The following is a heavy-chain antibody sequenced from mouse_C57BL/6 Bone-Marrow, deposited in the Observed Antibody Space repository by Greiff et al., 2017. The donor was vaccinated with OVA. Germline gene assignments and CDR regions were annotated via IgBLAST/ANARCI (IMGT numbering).Heavy chain of an antibody. D-gene: IGHD1-1*01. V-gene: IGHV1-54*01. CDR3: AVYYYGSSPYYFDY. CDR2: INPGSGGT. Sequence: QVQLQQSGAELVRPGPSVKVSCKASGYAFTNYLIEWVKQRPGQGLEWIGVINPGSGGTNYNEKFKGKATLTADKSSSTAYMQLSSLTSEDSAVYFCAVYYYGSSPYYFDYWGQGTTLTVSS. J-gene: IGHJ2*01. CDR1: GYAFTNYL.